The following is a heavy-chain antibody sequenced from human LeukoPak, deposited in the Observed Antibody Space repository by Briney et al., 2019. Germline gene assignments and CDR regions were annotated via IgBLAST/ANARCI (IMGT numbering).Heavy chain of an antibody. CDR3: ARSHIVVVTAIKPDWFDP. Sequence: ASVKVSCKASGGTFSSYAISWVRQAPGQGLEWMGGIIPIFGTANYAQKFQGRVTITADESTSTAYMELSSLRSEDTAVYYCARSHIVVVTAIKPDWFDPWGQGTLVTVSS. V-gene: IGHV1-69*13. D-gene: IGHD2-21*02. CDR2: IIPIFGTA. CDR1: GGTFSSYA. J-gene: IGHJ5*02.